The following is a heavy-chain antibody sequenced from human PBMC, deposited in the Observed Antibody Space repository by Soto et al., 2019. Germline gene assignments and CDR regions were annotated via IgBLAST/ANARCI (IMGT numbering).Heavy chain of an antibody. CDR2: IYYSGST. J-gene: IGHJ4*02. D-gene: IGHD6-19*01. V-gene: IGHV4-31*03. CDR3: AKDNNSGPRGIFDY. Sequence: PSETLSLTCTVSGGSISSGGYYWSWIRQHPGKGLEWIGYIYYSGSTYYNPSLKSRVTISVDTSKNQFSLKLSSVTAADTAVYYCAKDNNSGPRGIFDYWGQGALVTVSS. CDR1: GGSISSGGYY.